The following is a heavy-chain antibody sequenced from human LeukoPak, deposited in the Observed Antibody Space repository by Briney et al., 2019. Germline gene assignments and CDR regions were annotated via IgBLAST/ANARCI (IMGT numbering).Heavy chain of an antibody. CDR2: ISGSGDNT. CDR1: GFTFSSYA. D-gene: IGHD5-12*01. Sequence: GGSLRLSCAASGFTFSSYAMSWVRQAPGKGLEWVSAISGSGDNTYYGDSVKGRFTISRDNSKNTLYLQMNSLRAEDTAVYYCARALGLRLYYFDYWGQGTLVTVSS. J-gene: IGHJ4*02. V-gene: IGHV3-23*01. CDR3: ARALGLRLYYFDY.